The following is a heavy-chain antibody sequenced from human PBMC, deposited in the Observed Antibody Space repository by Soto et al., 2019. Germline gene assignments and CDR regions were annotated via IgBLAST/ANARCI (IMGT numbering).Heavy chain of an antibody. D-gene: IGHD3-10*01. Sequence: GGSLRLSCAASGFTFSSYSMNWVRQAPGKGLEWVSSISSSSSYIYYADSVKGRFTISRDNAKNSLYLQMNSLRAEDTAVYYCARASLMVRALDAFDIWGQGTMVTVSS. J-gene: IGHJ3*02. CDR2: ISSSSSYI. CDR3: ARASLMVRALDAFDI. CDR1: GFTFSSYS. V-gene: IGHV3-21*01.